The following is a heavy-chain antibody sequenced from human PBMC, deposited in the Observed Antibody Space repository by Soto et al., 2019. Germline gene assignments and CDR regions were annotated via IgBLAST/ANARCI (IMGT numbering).Heavy chain of an antibody. D-gene: IGHD3-22*01. CDR3: ASKAYYYDSSGYYNWYFDL. V-gene: IGHV4-30-2*01. J-gene: IGHJ2*01. CDR1: GGSISSGGYS. Sequence: QLQLQESGSGLVKPSQTLSLTCAVSGGSISSGGYSWSWIRQPPGKGLEWIGYIYHSGSTYYTPSLKTRVTISVDRSKIQFSLKLSSVTAPDTAVYYFASKAYYYDSSGYYNWYFDLLGRGTLVTVSS. CDR2: IYHSGST.